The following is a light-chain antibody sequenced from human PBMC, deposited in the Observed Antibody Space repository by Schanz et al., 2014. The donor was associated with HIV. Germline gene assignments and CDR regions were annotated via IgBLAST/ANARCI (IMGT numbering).Light chain of an antibody. CDR1: ENINNW. Sequence: DIQLTQSPSTLSASVGDRVTITCRASENINNWLAWYQQTPGKAPKLLIYGASNLESGVPSRFSGSGSGTEFTLTISRLQPDDFATYYCQHYKSYSRTFGQGTKVEIK. CDR2: GAS. J-gene: IGKJ1*01. CDR3: QHYKSYSRT. V-gene: IGKV1-5*03.